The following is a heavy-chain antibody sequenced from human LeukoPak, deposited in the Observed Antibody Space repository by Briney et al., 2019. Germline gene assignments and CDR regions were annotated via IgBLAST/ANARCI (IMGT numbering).Heavy chain of an antibody. CDR2: MNPNSGNT. V-gene: IGHV1-8*01. CDR3: ARNGDMVRGVMGYNWFDP. Sequence: ASVKVSCKASGYTFTSYDINWVRQATGQGLEWMGWMNPNSGNTGYAQKFQGRVTMTRNTSISTAYMELSSLRSEDTAVYYCARNGDMVRGVMGYNWFDPWGQGTLVTVSS. D-gene: IGHD3-10*01. J-gene: IGHJ5*02. CDR1: GYTFTSYD.